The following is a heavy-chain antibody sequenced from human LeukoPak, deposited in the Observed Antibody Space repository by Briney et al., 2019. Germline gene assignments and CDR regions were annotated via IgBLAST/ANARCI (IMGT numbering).Heavy chain of an antibody. V-gene: IGHV3-23*01. Sequence: PGGSLSLSRAASGFTFSSYATSWVPQAPRKGLECVSASSGSGGSTYYTDPVKSRFTISRDNSKNTLCLQMNSLRAEDTAVYYCAKEWRWLVRLNFDYWGQGTLVTVSS. D-gene: IGHD6-19*01. CDR3: AKEWRWLVRLNFDY. J-gene: IGHJ4*02. CDR2: SSGSGGST. CDR1: GFTFSSYA.